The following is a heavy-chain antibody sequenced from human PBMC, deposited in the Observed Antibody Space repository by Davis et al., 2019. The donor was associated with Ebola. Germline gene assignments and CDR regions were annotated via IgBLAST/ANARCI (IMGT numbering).Heavy chain of an antibody. J-gene: IGHJ4*02. Sequence: HTSETLSLTCAVYGESFSDYFWSWVRQTPGKGLMWVSRINSDGSSSTREYADSVKGRFTISRDNDKNTLYLQMNSLRAEDTGIYYCTRVTGYDKPIEYWGQGTLVTVSS. CDR2: INSDGSSS. V-gene: IGHV3-74*03. CDR1: GESFSDYF. D-gene: IGHD5-12*01. CDR3: TRVTGYDKPIEY.